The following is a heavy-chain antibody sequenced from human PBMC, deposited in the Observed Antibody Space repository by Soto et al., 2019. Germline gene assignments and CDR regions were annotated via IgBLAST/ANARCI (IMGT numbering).Heavy chain of an antibody. V-gene: IGHV1-18*01. J-gene: IGHJ6*02. D-gene: IGHD2-21*01. Sequence: QVQLVQSGDEVKKPGASVKVSCKASGYIFVNYGIAWVRQAPRQRLEWMGWISPYTGNTHSASKVQCRLTRTTDTSPSTAITALGRLPSDHTGLYYLVMVHKTVTPTPQDVWRQGTTVTVSS. CDR1: GYIFVNYG. CDR3: VMVHKTVTPTPQDV. CDR2: ISPYTGNT.